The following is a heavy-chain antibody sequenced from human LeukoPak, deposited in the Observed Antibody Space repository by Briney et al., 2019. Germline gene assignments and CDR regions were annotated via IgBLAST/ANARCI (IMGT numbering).Heavy chain of an antibody. J-gene: IGHJ4*02. CDR2: ISSSGSTI. CDR1: GFTFDDYG. D-gene: IGHD2-2*01. V-gene: IGHV3-48*04. Sequence: GGSLRLSCAASGFTFDDYGMSWVRQAPGKGLEWVSYISSSGSTIYYADSVKGRFTISRDNAKNSLYLQMNSLRAEDTAVYYCARDGGDIVVVPALFDYWGQGTLVTVSS. CDR3: ARDGGDIVVVPALFDY.